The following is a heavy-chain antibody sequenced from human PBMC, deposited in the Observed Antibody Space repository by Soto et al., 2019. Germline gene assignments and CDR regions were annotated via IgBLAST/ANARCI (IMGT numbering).Heavy chain of an antibody. CDR3: ARDQGYSYEYMYYYYGMDV. V-gene: IGHV4-4*02. D-gene: IGHD5-18*01. Sequence: PSETLSLTCAVSGGSISSSNWWSWVRQPPGKGLEWIGEIYHSGSTNYNPSLKSRVTISVDKSKNQFSLKLSSVTAADTAVYYCARDQGYSYEYMYYYYGMDVWGQGTTVTVSS. CDR1: GGSISSSNW. J-gene: IGHJ6*02. CDR2: IYHSGST.